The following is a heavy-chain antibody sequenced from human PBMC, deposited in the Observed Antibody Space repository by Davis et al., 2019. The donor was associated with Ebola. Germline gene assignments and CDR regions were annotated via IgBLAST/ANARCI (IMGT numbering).Heavy chain of an antibody. CDR2: IHDNGDT. Sequence: MPSETLSLTCTVSGGSISSYYWSWIRQPPRKGLEWIGYIHDNGDTKSNPSLKSRVTISVDTSKNQFSLKLNSVTAADTAVFYCARSNYGSGSYDSWGQGALVTVSS. D-gene: IGHD3-10*01. CDR3: ARSNYGSGSYDS. CDR1: GGSISSYY. V-gene: IGHV4-59*01. J-gene: IGHJ5*01.